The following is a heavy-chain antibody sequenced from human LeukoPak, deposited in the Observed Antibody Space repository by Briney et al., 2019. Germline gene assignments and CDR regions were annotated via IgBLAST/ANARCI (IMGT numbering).Heavy chain of an antibody. J-gene: IGHJ4*02. D-gene: IGHD1-14*01. Sequence: GGSLRLSCAAAGVTFSSYSMNLVRQAPGKGLEWISYISSSSDPIYYADSVKGRFTISRDNAKNSLYLQMNSLRAEDTAVYYCARYKRFAIDYWGQGTLVTVSS. V-gene: IGHV3-48*01. CDR1: GVTFSSYS. CDR3: ARYKRFAIDY. CDR2: ISSSSDPI.